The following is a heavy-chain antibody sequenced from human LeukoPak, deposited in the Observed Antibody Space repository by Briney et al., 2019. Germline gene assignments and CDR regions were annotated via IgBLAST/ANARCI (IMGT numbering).Heavy chain of an antibody. Sequence: GGSLRLTCAASGFTFSSYAMNWVRQAPGKGLEWVSIISGSGDNTYYTDSVKGRFTISRDNSKNTLFLQMNSLRAEDTAVYYCAIDYGDYTGGSYWGQGTLVTVSS. D-gene: IGHD4-17*01. J-gene: IGHJ4*02. CDR1: GFTFSSYA. CDR2: ISGSGDNT. CDR3: AIDYGDYTGGSY. V-gene: IGHV3-23*01.